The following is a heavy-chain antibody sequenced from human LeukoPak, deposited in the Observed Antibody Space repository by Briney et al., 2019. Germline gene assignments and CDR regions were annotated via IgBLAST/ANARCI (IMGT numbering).Heavy chain of an antibody. V-gene: IGHV3-30*02. CDR3: AKDGGPDYYDSSGHDY. J-gene: IGHJ4*02. CDR2: IRYDGSNK. D-gene: IGHD3-22*01. Sequence: GGSLRLSCAASGFTFSSYAMSWVRQAPGKGLEWVAFIRYDGSNKYYADSVKGRFTISRDNSKNTLYLQMNSLRAEDTAVYYCAKDGGPDYYDSSGHDYWGQGTLVTVSS. CDR1: GFTFSSYA.